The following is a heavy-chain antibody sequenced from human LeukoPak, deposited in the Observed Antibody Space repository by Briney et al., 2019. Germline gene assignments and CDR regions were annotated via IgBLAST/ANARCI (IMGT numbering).Heavy chain of an antibody. V-gene: IGHV3-7*04. CDR3: ARERPYL. D-gene: IGHD1-1*01. J-gene: IGHJ5*02. Sequence: TWGSLSLSCAASGFPFSSYWMSWVRQAPGKGLEWVANIKQDGSETFYVDSVKGRFTISRDNAENSLYLQMSSLRAEDTAVYYCARERPYLWGQGALVTVSS. CDR1: GFPFSSYW. CDR2: IKQDGSET.